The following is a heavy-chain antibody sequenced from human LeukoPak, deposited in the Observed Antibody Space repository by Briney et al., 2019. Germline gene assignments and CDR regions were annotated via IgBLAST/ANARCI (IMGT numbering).Heavy chain of an antibody. CDR1: GGSFSGYY. CDR2: INHSGST. Sequence: SETLSLTCAVYGGSFSGYYWSWIRQPPGKGLEWIGEINHSGSTNYNPSLKSRVTISVDTSKNQFSLKLSSVTAADTAVYYCARESLYSSSWYPYYYYYYMDVWGKGTTVTVSS. D-gene: IGHD6-13*01. J-gene: IGHJ6*03. CDR3: ARESLYSSSWYPYYYYYYMDV. V-gene: IGHV4-34*01.